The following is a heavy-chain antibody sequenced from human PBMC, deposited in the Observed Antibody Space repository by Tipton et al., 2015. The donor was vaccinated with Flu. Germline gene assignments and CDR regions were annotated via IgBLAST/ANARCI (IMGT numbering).Heavy chain of an antibody. Sequence: TLSLTCTVSGGSISSYYWSWIRQPAGKGLEWIGRIYTSGSTNYNPSLKSRVTMSVDTSKNQFSLKLSSVTAADTAVYYCARGNIQLWLRYYYYYMDVWGKGTTVTVSS. V-gene: IGHV4-4*07. CDR1: GGSISSYY. D-gene: IGHD5-18*01. CDR2: IYTSGST. J-gene: IGHJ6*03. CDR3: ARGNIQLWLRYYYYYMDV.